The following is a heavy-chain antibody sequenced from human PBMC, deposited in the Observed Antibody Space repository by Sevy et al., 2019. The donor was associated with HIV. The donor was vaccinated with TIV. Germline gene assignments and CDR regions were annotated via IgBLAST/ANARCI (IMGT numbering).Heavy chain of an antibody. Sequence: KRRASVKVSCKASGGTFSNYALSWVRQAPGQGLEWMGGIILPSDSDTEYSPSFQGHVTISVDKSINTVYLQWSSLKASDSAMYYCARQGDLDYFDYWGQGTLVTVSS. CDR3: ARQGDLDYFDY. CDR2: ILPSDSDT. D-gene: IGHD1-26*01. J-gene: IGHJ4*02. CDR1: GGTFSNYA. V-gene: IGHV5-51*01.